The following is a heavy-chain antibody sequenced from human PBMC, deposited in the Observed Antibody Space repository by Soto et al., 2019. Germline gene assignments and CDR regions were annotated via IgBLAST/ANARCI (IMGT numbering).Heavy chain of an antibody. CDR1: GYTFTSYG. CDR3: ERVATISDAFDI. D-gene: IGHD5-12*01. Sequence: ASVKVSYKASGYTFTSYGISWVRQAPGQGLEWMGWISAYNGNTNYAQKLQGRVTMTTDTSTSTAYMELRSLRSDDTAVYYCERVATISDAFDIWGQGTMVTVSS. V-gene: IGHV1-18*01. J-gene: IGHJ3*02. CDR2: ISAYNGNT.